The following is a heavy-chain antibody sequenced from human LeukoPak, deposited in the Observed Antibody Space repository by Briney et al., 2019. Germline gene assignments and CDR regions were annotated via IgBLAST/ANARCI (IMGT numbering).Heavy chain of an antibody. V-gene: IGHV4-59*01. CDR2: IYYSGST. Sequence: SETLSLTCTVSGGSITSYYWSWIRQPPGKGLEWIGYIYYSGSTNYNPSLKSRVTISVDTSKNQFSLKLGSVTAADTAVYYCARRAYSSGYYYFDYWGQGALVTVSS. D-gene: IGHD3-22*01. J-gene: IGHJ4*02. CDR3: ARRAYSSGYYYFDY. CDR1: GGSITSYY.